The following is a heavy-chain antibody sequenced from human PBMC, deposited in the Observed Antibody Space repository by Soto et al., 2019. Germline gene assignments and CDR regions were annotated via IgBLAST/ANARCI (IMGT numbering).Heavy chain of an antibody. CDR3: ARGGDIVLVPAAKGGDWFDP. CDR1: GYTFTSYY. V-gene: IGHV1-46*01. D-gene: IGHD2-2*01. J-gene: IGHJ5*02. Sequence: QVQLVQSGAEVKKPGASVKVSCKASGYTFTSYYMHWVRQAPGQGLEWMGIINPSGGSTSYAQKFKGRVTMTRDTSTSTVYRELSSLRSEDTAVYYCARGGDIVLVPAAKGGDWFDPWGQGTLVTVSS. CDR2: INPSGGST.